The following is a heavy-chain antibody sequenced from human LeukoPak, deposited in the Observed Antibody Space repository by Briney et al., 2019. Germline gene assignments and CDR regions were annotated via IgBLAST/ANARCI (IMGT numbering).Heavy chain of an antibody. CDR1: GGSISSSSYY. Sequence: PSETLSLTCTVSGGSISSSSYYWGWIRQPPGKGLEWIGSIYYSGSTYYNPSLKSRVTISVDTSKNQFSLKLSSVTAADTAVYYCARDRGSYYPYFDYWGQGTLVTVSS. CDR2: IYYSGST. J-gene: IGHJ4*02. V-gene: IGHV4-39*02. D-gene: IGHD1-26*01. CDR3: ARDRGSYYPYFDY.